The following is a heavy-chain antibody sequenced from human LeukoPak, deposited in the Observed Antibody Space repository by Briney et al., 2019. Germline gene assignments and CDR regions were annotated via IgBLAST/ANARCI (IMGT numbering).Heavy chain of an antibody. V-gene: IGHV3-23*01. CDR1: GFTFSSYA. CDR2: ISGSGGST. J-gene: IGHJ4*02. D-gene: IGHD6-13*01. Sequence: PGGSLRLSCAASGFTFSSYAMSWVRQAPGKGLEWVSAISGSGGSTYYADSVKGRFTISRDNSKNTLYLQMNSLRAEDTAVYYCAKGYSSSWRANIDYRGQGTLVTVSS. CDR3: AKGYSSSWRANIDY.